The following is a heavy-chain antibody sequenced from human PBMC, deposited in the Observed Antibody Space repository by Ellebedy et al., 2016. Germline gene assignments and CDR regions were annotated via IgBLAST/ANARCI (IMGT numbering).Heavy chain of an antibody. CDR1: GFSLSTSGMC. CDR2: INWDDGK. J-gene: IGHJ4*02. CDR3: ARMRYISGSYSFDQ. Sequence: SGPTLVKPTQTLTLTCIFSGFSLSTSGMCVSWIRQPPGKALEWLALINWDDGKYYNTSLKTRLTVSKDTSKNQVVLTMTTVDPVDTATHYCARMRYISGSYSFDQWGQGTLVTVSS. D-gene: IGHD1-14*01. V-gene: IGHV2-70*01.